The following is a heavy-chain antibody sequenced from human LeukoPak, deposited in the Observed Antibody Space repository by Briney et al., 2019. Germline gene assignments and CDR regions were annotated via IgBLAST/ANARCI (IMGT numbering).Heavy chain of an antibody. V-gene: IGHV4-59*01. CDR1: GGSISSYY. Sequence: KSSETLSLTCTVSGGSISSYYWSWIRQTPGKGLEWIGYIYYSGSTNYDPSLKSRVTISVDTSKNQFSLKLSSVTAADTAVYYCASVIVGAKGEFDYWGQGTLVTVSS. CDR3: ASVIVGAKGEFDY. CDR2: IYYSGST. J-gene: IGHJ4*02. D-gene: IGHD1-26*01.